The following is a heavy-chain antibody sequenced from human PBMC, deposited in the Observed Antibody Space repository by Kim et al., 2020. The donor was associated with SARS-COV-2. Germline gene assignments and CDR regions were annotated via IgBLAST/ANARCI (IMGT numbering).Heavy chain of an antibody. J-gene: IGHJ5*02. CDR2: IIPILGIA. CDR3: ARGYSNSNWFDP. CDR1: GGTFSSYA. D-gene: IGHD4-4*01. Sequence: SVKVSCKASGGTFSSYAISWVRQAPGQGLEWMGRIIPILGIANYAQKFQGRVTITADKSTSTAYMELSSLRSEDTAVYYCARGYSNSNWFDPWGQGTLVTVSS. V-gene: IGHV1-69*04.